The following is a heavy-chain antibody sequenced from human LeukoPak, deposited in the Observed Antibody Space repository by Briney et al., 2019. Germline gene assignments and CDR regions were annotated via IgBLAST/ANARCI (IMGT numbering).Heavy chain of an antibody. CDR2: IYYSGST. V-gene: IGHV4-39*07. CDR1: GASISSTTYY. D-gene: IGHD3-10*01. CDR3: ARRMVRGVTRDYFDY. J-gene: IGHJ4*02. Sequence: PSETLSLTCTVSGASISSTTYYWGWIRQPPRKGLEWIASIYYSGSTYYNPSLKSRVTISVDTSKNQFSLKLSSVTAADTAVYYCARRMVRGVTRDYFDYWGQGTLVTVSS.